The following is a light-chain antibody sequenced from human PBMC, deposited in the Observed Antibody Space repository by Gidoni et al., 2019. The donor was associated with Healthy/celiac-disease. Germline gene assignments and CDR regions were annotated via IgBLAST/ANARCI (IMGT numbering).Light chain of an antibody. CDR3: QQSYSTPLT. V-gene: IGKV1-39*01. Sequence: DTQITQSPSALSASVGDRVTITCRASQSISSYLNWYQQKPGKAPKLLIYDVSSLQSGVPSRFSGSGSGTDFTLTISSLQPEDFATYYCQQSYSTPLTFGGGTKVDIK. CDR2: DVS. CDR1: QSISSY. J-gene: IGKJ4*01.